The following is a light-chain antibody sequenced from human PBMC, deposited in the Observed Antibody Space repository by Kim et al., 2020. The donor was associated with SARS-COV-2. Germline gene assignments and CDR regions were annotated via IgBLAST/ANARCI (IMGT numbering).Light chain of an antibody. CDR2: KSS. CDR1: QTITTW. J-gene: IGKJ1*01. CDR3: QKFNTYPWT. V-gene: IGKV1-5*03. Sequence: DIQMTQSPSTLSASVGDRVTITCRASQTITTWLAWYQQKPGKAPNLLIYKSSTLKSGVPSSFSGSGSGTEFALTISSLQADDFATDYYQKFNTYPWTFDQETNLDI.